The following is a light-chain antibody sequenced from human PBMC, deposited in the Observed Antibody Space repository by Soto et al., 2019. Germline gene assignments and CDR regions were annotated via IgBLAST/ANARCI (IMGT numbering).Light chain of an antibody. CDR2: NNN. J-gene: IGLJ1*01. Sequence: VLTQPPSASGTPGQGVPISCSGITSNIGSNTVNWYQQLPGTAPKLLIYNNNQRPSGVPDRFSGSKSGTSASLAIGGLQSEEEAEYYCAAWDDSLNGYVFGTGTKVTVL. CDR1: TSNIGSNT. V-gene: IGLV1-44*01. CDR3: AAWDDSLNGYV.